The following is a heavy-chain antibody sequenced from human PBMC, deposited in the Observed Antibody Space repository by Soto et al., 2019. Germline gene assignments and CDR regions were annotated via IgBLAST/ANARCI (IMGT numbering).Heavy chain of an antibody. J-gene: IGHJ4*02. V-gene: IGHV1-18*01. CDR1: GYTFTSYD. Sequence: QVQLVQSGAEVKKPGASVKVSCKASGYTFTSYDISWVRQAPGQTLEWMGWISGYNGNTNYAQTLQGRVTMTTDTSTSTAYMELRSLRSDDTAVYYCARNMDSGGGGYYFDYWGQGTLVTVSP. CDR3: ARNMDSGGGGYYFDY. D-gene: IGHD2-15*01. CDR2: ISGYNGNT.